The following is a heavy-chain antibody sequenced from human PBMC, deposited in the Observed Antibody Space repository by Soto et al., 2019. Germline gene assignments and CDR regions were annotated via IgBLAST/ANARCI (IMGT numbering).Heavy chain of an antibody. J-gene: IGHJ5*02. CDR3: ARADYYDSSGFSYDR. D-gene: IGHD3-22*01. CDR1: GYIFTNHY. V-gene: IGHV1-46*01. Sequence: QVQLVQSGAEVKKPGASVKVSCKASGYIFTNHYIHGVRQAPGQGLEWMGIINPSGGSTNYLQKVQGRITMTRETSTSTVYMELSSLRSEETAVYFCARADYYDSSGFSYDRWGQGTLVTVSS. CDR2: INPSGGST.